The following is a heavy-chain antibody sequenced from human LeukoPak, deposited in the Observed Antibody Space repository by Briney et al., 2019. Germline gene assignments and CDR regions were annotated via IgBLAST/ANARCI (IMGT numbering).Heavy chain of an antibody. J-gene: IGHJ4*02. CDR1: GGSISSGGYY. Sequence: SQTLSLTCTVSGGSISSGGYYWSWIRQHPGKGLEWIGYIYYSGSTYYNPSLKSRVTISVDTSKNQFSLKLSSVTAADTAVYYCAAADYYDSSGHYYYFDYWGQGTLVTVSS. CDR3: AAADYYDSSGHYYYFDY. V-gene: IGHV4-31*03. D-gene: IGHD3-22*01. CDR2: IYYSGST.